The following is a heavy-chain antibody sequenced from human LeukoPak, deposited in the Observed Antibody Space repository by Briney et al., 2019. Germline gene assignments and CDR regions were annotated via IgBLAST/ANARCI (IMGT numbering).Heavy chain of an antibody. CDR2: FDAEDGET. CDR1: GYTLTELS. J-gene: IGHJ4*02. CDR3: ATGRYGDFYYFDY. D-gene: IGHD4-17*01. V-gene: IGHV1-24*01. Sequence: ASVKVSCKVSGYTLTELSMHWGRQAPGKGLEGMGGFDAEDGETIYAQKFQGRVTMTEDTSTDTAYMELSSLRSEDTAVYYCATGRYGDFYYFDYWGQGTLVTVSS.